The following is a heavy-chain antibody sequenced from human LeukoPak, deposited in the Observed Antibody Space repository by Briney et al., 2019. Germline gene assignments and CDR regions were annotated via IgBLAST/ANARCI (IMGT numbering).Heavy chain of an antibody. CDR1: GFTFSTYG. V-gene: IGHV3-23*01. CDR2: ITGSGGST. J-gene: IGHJ4*02. CDR3: ARDQLGAVLYFDY. D-gene: IGHD1-1*01. Sequence: GGSLRLSCAASGFTFSTYGMSWVRQAPGKGLEWVSAITGSGGSTYYADSVKGRFTISRDNSKNTLYLQINSPRVGDTAVYYCARDQLGAVLYFDYWGQGTLVTVSS.